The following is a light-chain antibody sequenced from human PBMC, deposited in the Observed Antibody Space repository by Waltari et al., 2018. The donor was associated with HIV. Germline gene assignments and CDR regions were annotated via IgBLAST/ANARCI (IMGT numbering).Light chain of an antibody. Sequence: QSVLTQPPSVSAAPGQKVTISCSGTTSNIGRIYVSWYQQLPGSAPKLLIFKNDKRPSGVPDRFSGSKSGTSASLVISGLQTGDEADYYCGTWDSSLSAGVFGGGTKVTVL. CDR2: KND. CDR1: TSNIGRIY. V-gene: IGLV1-51*02. J-gene: IGLJ3*02. CDR3: GTWDSSLSAGV.